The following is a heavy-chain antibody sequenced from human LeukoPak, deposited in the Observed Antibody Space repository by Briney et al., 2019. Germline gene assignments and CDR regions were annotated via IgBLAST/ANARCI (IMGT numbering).Heavy chain of an antibody. D-gene: IGHD3-22*01. CDR2: ISGSGGST. CDR1: GFTFSSYA. CDR3: AKGRGGAEDSSGYYHVPIDY. J-gene: IGHJ4*02. V-gene: IGHV3-23*01. Sequence: GGSLRLSCAASGFTFSSYAMSWVRQAPGKGLEWVSAISGSGGSTYYADSVKGRFTISRDNSKNTLYLQMNSLRAEDTAVYYCAKGRGGAEDSSGYYHVPIDYWGQGTLVTVSS.